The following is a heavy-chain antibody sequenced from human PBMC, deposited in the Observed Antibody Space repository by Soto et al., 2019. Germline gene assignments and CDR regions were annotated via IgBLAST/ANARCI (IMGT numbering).Heavy chain of an antibody. CDR3: ARLTVIVAGDYYYYGMDV. V-gene: IGHV4-4*02. Sequence: PSETLSLTCTVSGGSISSSNYWSWVRQPPGKGLEWIGEIYRSGSTNYDPSLKSRVTISVDKSKNQFSLKLRSVTAADTAVYYCARLTVIVAGDYYYYGMDVWGQGTTVTVSS. J-gene: IGHJ6*02. CDR2: IYRSGST. CDR1: GGSISSSNY. D-gene: IGHD5-12*01.